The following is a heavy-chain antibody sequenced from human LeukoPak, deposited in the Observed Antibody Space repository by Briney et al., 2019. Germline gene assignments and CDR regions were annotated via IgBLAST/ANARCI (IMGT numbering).Heavy chain of an antibody. CDR2: ISSSSSYT. D-gene: IGHD6-13*01. CDR1: GFTFSDYY. V-gene: IGHV3-11*05. CDR3: AREKKEQQLGSNWFDP. Sequence: GGSLRLSCAASGFTFSDYYMGWIRQAPGKGLEWVSYISSSSSYTNYADSVKGRFTISRDNAKNSLYLQMNSLRAEDTAVYYCAREKKEQQLGSNWFDPWGQGTLVTVSS. J-gene: IGHJ5*02.